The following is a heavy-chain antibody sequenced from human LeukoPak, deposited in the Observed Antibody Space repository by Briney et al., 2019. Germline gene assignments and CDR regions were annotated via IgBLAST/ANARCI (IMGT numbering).Heavy chain of an antibody. J-gene: IGHJ4*02. D-gene: IGHD4-17*01. CDR1: GFSFKNYA. CDR2: ISDNGDRT. Sequence: GGSLRLSCAASGFSFKNYAMSWVRQAPGEGLEWVSGISDNGDRTYYADSVWGRFTISRDNSKNTLYVQMDSLRVEDTAVYYCAKIAPWGALTTTDGFDYWGQGALVTVSS. CDR3: AKIAPWGALTTTDGFDY. V-gene: IGHV3-23*01.